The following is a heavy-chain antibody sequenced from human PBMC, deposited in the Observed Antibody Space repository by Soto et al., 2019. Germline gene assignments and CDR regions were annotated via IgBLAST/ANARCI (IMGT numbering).Heavy chain of an antibody. CDR1: GFTFSSYG. Sequence: GGSLRLSCAASGFTFSSYGMHWVRQAPGKGLEWVAVISYDGSNKYYADSVKGRFTISRDNSKNTLYLQMNSLRAEDTAVYYCAKERYSSGWYGYFQHWGQGTLVTVSS. CDR3: AKERYSSGWYGYFQH. CDR2: ISYDGSNK. D-gene: IGHD6-19*01. J-gene: IGHJ1*01. V-gene: IGHV3-30*18.